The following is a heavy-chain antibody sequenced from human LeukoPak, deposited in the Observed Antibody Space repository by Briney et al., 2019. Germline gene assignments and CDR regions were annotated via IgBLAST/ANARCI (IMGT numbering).Heavy chain of an antibody. Sequence: SETLSLTCTVSGGSISSYYWSWIRQPPGKGLEWIGDIYYSVSTNYNPSLKSRVTISVETSKNQFSLKLRSATAPDTAVYSCAREGLAGPSSTPFPRHNWFDPWGQGTLVNVSS. V-gene: IGHV4-59*12. J-gene: IGHJ5*02. CDR3: AREGLAGPSSTPFPRHNWFDP. CDR1: GGSISSYY. D-gene: IGHD6-19*01. CDR2: IYYSVST.